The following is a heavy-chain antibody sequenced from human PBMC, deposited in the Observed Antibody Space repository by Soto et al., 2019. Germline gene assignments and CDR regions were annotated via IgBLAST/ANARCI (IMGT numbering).Heavy chain of an antibody. J-gene: IGHJ4*02. Sequence: GGSLRLSCAASGFTFSSYGMHWVRQAPGKGLEWVAVIWYDGSNKYYADSVKGRFTISRDNSKNTLYLQMNSLRAEDTAVYYCARDPGDRLLPFDYWGQGTLVTVSS. D-gene: IGHD3-9*01. CDR2: IWYDGSNK. CDR3: ARDPGDRLLPFDY. V-gene: IGHV3-33*01. CDR1: GFTFSSYG.